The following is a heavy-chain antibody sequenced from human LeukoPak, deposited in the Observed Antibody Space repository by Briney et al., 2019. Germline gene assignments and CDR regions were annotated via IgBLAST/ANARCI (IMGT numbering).Heavy chain of an antibody. J-gene: IGHJ4*02. CDR1: GFTFSSYG. CDR3: ARDHSFAGTTPDY. D-gene: IGHD1-7*01. Sequence: PGRSLRLSCAASGFTFSSYGMHWVRQAPGNGLEWVAVIWYDGSNKYYADSVKGRFTISRDNSKNTLYLQMNSLRAEDTAVYYCARDHSFAGTTPDYWGQGTLVTVSS. V-gene: IGHV3-33*01. CDR2: IWYDGSNK.